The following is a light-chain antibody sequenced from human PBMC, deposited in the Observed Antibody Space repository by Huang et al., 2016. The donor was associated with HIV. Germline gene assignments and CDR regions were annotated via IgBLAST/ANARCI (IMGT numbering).Light chain of an antibody. V-gene: IGKV3-11*01. CDR2: DAS. CDR1: QTVGTY. CDR3: QHRGDWPQGT. Sequence: EIVLTQSPATLSLSPGETATLGCRASQTVGTYVAWYQLKPGQAPRLRIDDASKRATGIPARFSGSGSATYFTLIISSLEPEDFAVYYCQHRGDWPQGTFGQGTTVEIK. J-gene: IGKJ1*01.